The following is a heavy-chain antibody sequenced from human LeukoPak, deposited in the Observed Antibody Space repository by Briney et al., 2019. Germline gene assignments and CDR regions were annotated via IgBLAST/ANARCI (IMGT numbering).Heavy chain of an antibody. Sequence: SETLSLTCAVYGGSFSGYYWSWIRQPPGKGLEWIGEINHSGSTNYNPSLKSRVTISVDTSKNQFSLTLSSVTAADTAVYYCARAPYRVDCSGGSCGYFDYWGQGTLVTVSS. J-gene: IGHJ4*02. CDR3: ARAPYRVDCSGGSCGYFDY. D-gene: IGHD2-15*01. V-gene: IGHV4-34*01. CDR2: INHSGST. CDR1: GGSFSGYY.